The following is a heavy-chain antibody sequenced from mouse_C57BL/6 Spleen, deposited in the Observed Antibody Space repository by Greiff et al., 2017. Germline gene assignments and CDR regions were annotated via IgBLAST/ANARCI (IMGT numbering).Heavy chain of an antibody. CDR1: GYTFTSYW. V-gene: IGHV1-64*01. CDR2: IHPNSGST. CDR3: ARLNLYGNSSGFAY. Sequence: QVQLQQPGAELVKPGASVKLSCKASGYTFTSYWVHWVKQRPGQGLEWIGMIHPNSGSTNYNEKFKSKATLTVDKSSSTAYMQLSSLTSEDSAVYYCARLNLYGNSSGFAYWGQGTLVTVSA. D-gene: IGHD2-1*01. J-gene: IGHJ3*01.